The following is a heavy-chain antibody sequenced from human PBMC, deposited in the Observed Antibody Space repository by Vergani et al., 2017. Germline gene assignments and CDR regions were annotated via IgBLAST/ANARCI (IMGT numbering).Heavy chain of an antibody. CDR3: AKLGGFITTADAFDI. Sequence: VQLLESGGGLVQPGGSLRLSCAASGFTFSSYGMHWVRQAPGKGLEWVAVISYDGSNKYYADSVKGRFTISIDNSKNTLYLQMNSLRAEDTAVYYCAKLGGFITTADAFDIWGQGTMVTVSS. J-gene: IGHJ3*02. D-gene: IGHD3-22*01. CDR1: GFTFSSYG. V-gene: IGHV3-30*18. CDR2: ISYDGSNK.